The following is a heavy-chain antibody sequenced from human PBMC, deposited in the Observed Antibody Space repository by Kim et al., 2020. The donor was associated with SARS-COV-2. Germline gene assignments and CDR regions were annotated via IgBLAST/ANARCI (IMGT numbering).Heavy chain of an antibody. V-gene: IGHV4-59*01. Sequence: SETLSLTCTVSGGSISSYYWSWIRQPPGKGLEWIGYIYYSGSTNYNPSLKSRVTISVDTSKNQFSLKLSSVTAADTAVYYCARARGTPLISYSYYYYYGMDVWGQGTTVTVSS. CDR2: IYYSGST. CDR1: GGSISSYY. J-gene: IGHJ6*02. D-gene: IGHD3-16*01. CDR3: ARARGTPLISYSYYYYYGMDV.